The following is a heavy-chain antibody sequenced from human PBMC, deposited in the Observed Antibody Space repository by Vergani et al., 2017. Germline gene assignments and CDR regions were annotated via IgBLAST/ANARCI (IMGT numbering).Heavy chain of an antibody. V-gene: IGHV3-23*01. CDR2: ISGSCGST. D-gene: IGHD3-16*01. CDR1: GFTFSSYA. Sequence: EVQLLESGGGLVQPGGSLRLSCAASGFTFSSYAMSWVRPAPGKGLEGVSAISGSCGSTYYADSVKGRFTISRDNSKNTLYLQMNRLRAEDTAVYYCAKAGRGSYYYGMDVWGQGTTVTVSS. CDR3: AKAGRGSYYYGMDV. J-gene: IGHJ6*02.